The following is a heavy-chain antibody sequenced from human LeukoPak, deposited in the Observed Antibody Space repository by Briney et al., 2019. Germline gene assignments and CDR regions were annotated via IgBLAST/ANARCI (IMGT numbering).Heavy chain of an antibody. Sequence: SETLSLTCAVYGGSFSGYYWSWIRQPPGKGLEWIGEINHSGSTNYNPSLKSRVTISVDTSKNQFSLKLSSVTAADTAVYYCARELSYYYDSSGYLGYWGQGTLVTVSS. CDR2: INHSGST. D-gene: IGHD3-22*01. J-gene: IGHJ4*02. V-gene: IGHV4-34*01. CDR1: GGSFSGYY. CDR3: ARELSYYYDSSGYLGY.